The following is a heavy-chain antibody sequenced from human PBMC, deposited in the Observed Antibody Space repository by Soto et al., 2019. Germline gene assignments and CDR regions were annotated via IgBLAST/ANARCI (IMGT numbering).Heavy chain of an antibody. CDR1: GYSFTSYW. CDR3: ARLQEAAGDNDLTFDY. V-gene: IGHV5-10-1*01. D-gene: IGHD6-13*01. CDR2: IDPSDSYT. J-gene: IGHJ4*02. Sequence: EVQLVQSGAEVKKPGESLRISCKGSGYSFTSYWISWVRQMPGKGLEWMGRIDPSDSYTTYSTSFQGHVTISADKSISTAYLQWSSLKASDTDMYYCARLQEAAGDNDLTFDYWGQGTLVTVSS.